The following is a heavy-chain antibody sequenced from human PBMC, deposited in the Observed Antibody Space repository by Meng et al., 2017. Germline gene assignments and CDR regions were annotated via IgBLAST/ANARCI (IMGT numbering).Heavy chain of an antibody. CDR3: ARSEPYYYYGMDV. CDR1: GFTFSSYW. Sequence: GESLKISCAASGFTFSSYWMHWVRQAPGKGLVWVSRINRDGSSTSYAGSVKGRFTISRDNAKNTLYLQMNSLRAEDTALYYCARSEPYYYYGMDVWGQGTTVTVSS. CDR2: INRDGSST. V-gene: IGHV3-74*01. J-gene: IGHJ6*02.